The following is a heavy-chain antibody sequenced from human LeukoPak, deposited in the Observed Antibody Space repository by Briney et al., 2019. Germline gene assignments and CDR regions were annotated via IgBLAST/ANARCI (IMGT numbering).Heavy chain of an antibody. Sequence: SVKVSCKASGGTFSSYAISWVRQAPGQGLEWTGGIIPIFGTANYAQKFQGRVTITTDESTSTAYMELSSLRSEDTAVYYCASIAVAGPLDYFDYWGQGTLVTVSS. V-gene: IGHV1-69*05. CDR2: IIPIFGTA. J-gene: IGHJ4*02. CDR3: ASIAVAGPLDYFDY. CDR1: GGTFSSYA. D-gene: IGHD6-19*01.